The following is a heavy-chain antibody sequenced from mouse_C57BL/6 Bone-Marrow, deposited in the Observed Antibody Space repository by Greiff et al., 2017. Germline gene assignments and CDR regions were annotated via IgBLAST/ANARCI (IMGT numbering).Heavy chain of an antibody. CDR2: ISYDGSN. D-gene: IGHD1-1*01. J-gene: IGHJ4*01. Sequence: EVQRVESGPGLVKPSQSLSLTCSVTGYSITSGYYWNWIRQFPGNKLEWMGYISYDGSNNYNPSLKNRISITRDTSKNQFFLKLNSVTTEDTATYYCARDRDYYGSSFYAMDYWGQGTSVTVSS. V-gene: IGHV3-6*01. CDR3: ARDRDYYGSSFYAMDY. CDR1: GYSITSGYY.